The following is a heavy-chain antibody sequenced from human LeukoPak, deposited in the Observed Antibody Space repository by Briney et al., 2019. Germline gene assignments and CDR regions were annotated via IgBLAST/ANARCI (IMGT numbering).Heavy chain of an antibody. V-gene: IGHV3-66*01. CDR3: ASDSYSPEYFQH. D-gene: IGHD2-15*01. Sequence: GGSLRLSCAASGFSVSNNYMSWARQAPGKGLEWVSVIYSGGSTFYADSVKGRFTISRDNSKNTLYLQMNSLRAEDTAVYYCASDSYSPEYFQHRGQGTLVTVSS. CDR2: IYSGGST. CDR1: GFSVSNNY. J-gene: IGHJ1*01.